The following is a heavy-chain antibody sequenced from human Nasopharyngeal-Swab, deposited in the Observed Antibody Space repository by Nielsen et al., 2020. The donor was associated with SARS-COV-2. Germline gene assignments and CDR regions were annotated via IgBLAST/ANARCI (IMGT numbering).Heavy chain of an antibody. CDR2: YPGDSDT. CDR1: GYSFTSYW. Sequence: GGSLRLSCKGSGYSFTSYWIGWVRQMPGKGLEWMGIYPGDSDTRYSPSFQGQVTISADKSISTAYLQWGSLKASDTAMYYCARPSFHEGFDYWGQGTLVTVSS. J-gene: IGHJ4*02. CDR3: ARPSFHEGFDY. D-gene: IGHD2-21*01. V-gene: IGHV5-51*01.